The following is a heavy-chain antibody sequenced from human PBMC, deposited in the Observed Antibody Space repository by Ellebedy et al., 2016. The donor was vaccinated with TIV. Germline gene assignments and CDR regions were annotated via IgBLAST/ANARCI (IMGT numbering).Heavy chain of an antibody. V-gene: IGHV1-2*02. CDR1: GYMFSDYF. CDR3: ARLPVATTVYYYGMDV. CDR2: INPKSGVT. Sequence: ASVKVSCKASGYMFSDYFMHWVRQAPGQGLEWLGWINPKSGVTHYAQNFQGRVTMTRDTSISTAYMELSRLRSDDTAVYYCARLPVATTVYYYGMDVWGQGTTVTVSS. D-gene: IGHD5-12*01. J-gene: IGHJ6*02.